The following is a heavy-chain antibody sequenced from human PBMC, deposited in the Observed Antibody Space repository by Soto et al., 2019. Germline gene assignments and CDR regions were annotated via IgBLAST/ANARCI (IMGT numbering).Heavy chain of an antibody. V-gene: IGHV1-69*08. CDR1: GGTFRNHI. D-gene: IGHD5-12*01. J-gene: IGHJ4*02. Sequence: QVQLVQSGAEVKKPGSSVKVSCKTSGGTFRNHIITWVRQAPGQGLEWIGRVIPLLDITNYAQKFQGRVTITADKSTSTTYLEMNSLRSEDTAVYYCARDSPIGSTFSGYDAIDYWGQGTLVTVSS. CDR3: ARDSPIGSTFSGYDAIDY. CDR2: VIPLLDIT.